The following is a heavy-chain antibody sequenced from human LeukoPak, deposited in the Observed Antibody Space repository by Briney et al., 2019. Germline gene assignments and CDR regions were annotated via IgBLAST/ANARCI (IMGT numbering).Heavy chain of an antibody. CDR1: GFTFSTYS. J-gene: IGHJ3*02. V-gene: IGHV3-21*01. CDR2: IISSSSYI. Sequence: GRSLRLSCAASGFTFSTYSMNWVRQAPGKGLEWVAYIISSSSYIEYADSVKGRFTISRDNAKNLVYLQMNSLRAEDTAVYYCARGFTGIWGQGTMVTVSS. D-gene: IGHD3-10*01. CDR3: ARGFTGI.